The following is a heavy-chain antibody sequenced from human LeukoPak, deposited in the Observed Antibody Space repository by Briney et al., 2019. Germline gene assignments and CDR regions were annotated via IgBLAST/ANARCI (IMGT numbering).Heavy chain of an antibody. D-gene: IGHD3-22*01. CDR3: ARGGSSSDFDY. CDR2: INSDGSST. V-gene: IGHV3-74*01. CDR1: GFTFSSYW. J-gene: IGHJ4*02. Sequence: GSLRLSCAASGFTFSSYWMHWVRQAPGKGLGWVSRINSDGSSTSYADSVKGRFTISRDNAKNTLYLQMNSLRAEDTAVYYCARGGSSSDFDYWGQGTLVTVSS.